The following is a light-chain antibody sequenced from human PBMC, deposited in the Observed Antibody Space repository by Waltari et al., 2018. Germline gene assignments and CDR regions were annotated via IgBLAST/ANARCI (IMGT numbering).Light chain of an antibody. V-gene: IGKV3-20*01. CDR2: GAS. Sequence: EIVLTQSPGTLSLSPGERATVSCRASQSMRKQYLAWYQQKPGQAPRLLIYGASSRAAGIPDMFSGSGSGTDFTLTISRLEPEDSAVYYCQQYGSSVLYTFGQGTKLEIK. CDR3: QQYGSSVLYT. J-gene: IGKJ2*01. CDR1: QSMRKQY.